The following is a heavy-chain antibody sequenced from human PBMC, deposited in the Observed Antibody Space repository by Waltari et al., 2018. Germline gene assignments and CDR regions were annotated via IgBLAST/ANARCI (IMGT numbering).Heavy chain of an antibody. V-gene: IGHV3-9*01. CDR1: GFTFDDYA. J-gene: IGHJ4*02. CDR3: AKGPTPFDY. CDR2: ISWNSGSI. Sequence: EVQLVESGGGLVQPGRSLRLSCAASGFTFDDYAMHWVRQAPGKGLEWVSGISWNSGSIGYADSVKGRFTISRDNSKNTLYLQMNSLRAEDTAVYYCAKGPTPFDYWGQGTLVTVSS.